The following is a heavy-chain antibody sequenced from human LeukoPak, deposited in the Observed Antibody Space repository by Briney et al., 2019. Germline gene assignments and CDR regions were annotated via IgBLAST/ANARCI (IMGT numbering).Heavy chain of an antibody. D-gene: IGHD3-22*01. Sequence: GGSLRLSCAASGFTFSSYAMSWVRQAPGKGLEWVSAISGSGGSTYYADSVKGRFTISRDNSKNTLYLRMNSLRAEDTAVYYCAKRPTVTTDSSGYLPDYWGQGTLVTVSS. J-gene: IGHJ4*02. V-gene: IGHV3-23*01. CDR1: GFTFSSYA. CDR3: AKRPTVTTDSSGYLPDY. CDR2: ISGSGGST.